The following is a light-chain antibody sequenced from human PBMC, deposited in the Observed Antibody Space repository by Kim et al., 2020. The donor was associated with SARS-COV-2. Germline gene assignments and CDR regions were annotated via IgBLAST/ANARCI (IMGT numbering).Light chain of an antibody. CDR1: SSDVGAYNY. CDR3: SSYTSSSTQV. J-gene: IGLJ3*02. Sequence: GQSITISCTGTSSDVGAYNYVSWYQQHPGKAPKLMIYDVSNRPSGVSNRFSGSKSGNTACLTISGLQAEDEADYYCSSYTSSSTQVFGGGTQLTVL. V-gene: IGLV2-14*03. CDR2: DVS.